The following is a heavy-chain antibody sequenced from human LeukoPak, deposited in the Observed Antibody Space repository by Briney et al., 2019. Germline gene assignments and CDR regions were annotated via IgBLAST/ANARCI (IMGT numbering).Heavy chain of an antibody. CDR1: GGTFSSYA. CDR2: IIPILGIA. J-gene: IGHJ6*02. Sequence: SVKVSCKASGGTFSSYAISWVRQAPGQGLEWMGRIIPILGIANYAQKFQGRVTITADKSTSTAYMELSSLRSEDTAVYYCARDQRVGATGYYYYGMDVWGQGTTVTVSS. CDR3: ARDQRVGATGYYYYGMDV. D-gene: IGHD1-26*01. V-gene: IGHV1-69*04.